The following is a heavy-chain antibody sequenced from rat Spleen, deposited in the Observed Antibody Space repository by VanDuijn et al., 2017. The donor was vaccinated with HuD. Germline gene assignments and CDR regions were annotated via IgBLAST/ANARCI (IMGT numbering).Heavy chain of an antibody. V-gene: IGHV5-20*01. D-gene: IGHD1-11*01. CDR2: IIYDGGST. CDR3: TTANNGGFSELYYFDY. CDR1: GFTFSDYN. J-gene: IGHJ2*01. Sequence: EVQLVESGGGLVQPGRSLKLSCAASGFTFSDYNMAWVRQSPRKGLEWVTTIIYDGGSTYYRDSVKGRFTISRDNAKGTLYLQMDSLRSEDTATYYCTTANNGGFSELYYFDYWGQGVMVTVSS.